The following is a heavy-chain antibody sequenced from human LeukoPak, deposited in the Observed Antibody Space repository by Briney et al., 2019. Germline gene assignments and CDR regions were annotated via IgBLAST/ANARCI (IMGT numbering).Heavy chain of an antibody. CDR3: ARGGSGTGFDY. CDR1: GFTFSSYG. D-gene: IGHD2-8*02. J-gene: IGHJ4*02. CDR2: IWYDGSKK. Sequence: GRSLRLSCAASGFTFSSYGMHWVRQAPGKGLEWVAVIWYDGSKKQYADSVKGRFTISRDDSKNTLYLQMNSLGAEDTVVYYCARGGSGTGFDYWGPGTLVTVSS. V-gene: IGHV3-33*01.